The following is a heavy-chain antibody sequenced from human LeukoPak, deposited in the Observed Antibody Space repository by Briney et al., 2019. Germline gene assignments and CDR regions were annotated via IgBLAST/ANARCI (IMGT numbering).Heavy chain of an antibody. CDR1: GYMFTNFG. J-gene: IGHJ6*02. CDR2: ISPYNGNT. CDR3: ARARASIAVAGTPHYYYGMDV. D-gene: IGHD6-19*01. Sequence: SVRVSCKASGYMFTNFGIIWVRQGPGQGLEWMGWISPYNGNTEYAQTLQGRVTMTTDTSTSTAYMELRSLRSDDTAVYYCARARASIAVAGTPHYYYGMDVWGQGTTVTVSS. V-gene: IGHV1-18*01.